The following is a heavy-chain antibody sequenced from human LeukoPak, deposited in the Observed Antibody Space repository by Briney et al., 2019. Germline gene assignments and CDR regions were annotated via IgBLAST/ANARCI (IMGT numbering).Heavy chain of an antibody. Sequence: PSETLSLTCTVSGGSINTFYWSWIRQPAEKGLEWIGRIFTSGSTNYNPSLKRRVSLSVDTSKNQFSLKLSSVTAADTAVYYCARVRGGSSSGNYYYHYMDVWGKGTTVTISS. CDR2: IFTSGST. J-gene: IGHJ6*03. CDR1: GGSINTFY. D-gene: IGHD3-10*01. CDR3: ARVRGGSSSGNYYYHYMDV. V-gene: IGHV4-4*07.